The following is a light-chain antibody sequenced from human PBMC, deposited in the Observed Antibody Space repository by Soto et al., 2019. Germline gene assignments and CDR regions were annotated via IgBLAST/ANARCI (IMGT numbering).Light chain of an antibody. CDR1: SSDIGRYNL. J-gene: IGLJ3*02. Sequence: QSALTQPASVSGSPGQSITISCTGTSSDIGRYNLVSWYQQHPGKPPKLMIYEATKRPSGVSNRFSGSKSVNTASLTISGLQAEDESYYYCSLYASTNTFMFGGGTKLTVL. CDR3: SLYASTNTFM. V-gene: IGLV2-23*02. CDR2: EAT.